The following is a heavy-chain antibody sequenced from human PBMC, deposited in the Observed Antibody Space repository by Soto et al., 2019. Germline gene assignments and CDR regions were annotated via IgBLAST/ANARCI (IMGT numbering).Heavy chain of an antibody. CDR2: ISYDGSNK. V-gene: IGHV3-30*18. CDR1: GYTVNISV. CDR3: AKGPTITTVTSHLLAI. Sequence: SRASCGYTVNISVVDWVRKDTGKGLEWVAVISYDGSNKYYADSVKGRFTISRDNSKNTLYLQMNSLRAEDTAVYYCAKGPTITTVTSHLLAIWGQRTSVPGFS. D-gene: IGHD4-4*01. J-gene: IGHJ4*02.